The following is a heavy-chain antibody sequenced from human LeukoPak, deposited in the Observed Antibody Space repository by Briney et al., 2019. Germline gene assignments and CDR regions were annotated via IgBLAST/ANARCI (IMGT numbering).Heavy chain of an antibody. D-gene: IGHD1-26*01. CDR2: INPSGGST. J-gene: IGHJ6*03. CDR1: GYTFTSYY. V-gene: IGHV1-46*01. Sequence: GASVKVSCKASGYTFTSYYMHWVRQAPGQGLEWMGIINPSGGSTSYAQKLQGRVTMTRDTSTSTVYMELSSLRSEDTAVYYCARGQYSGSYRGYYYYYYMDVWGKGTTVTVSS. CDR3: ARGQYSGSYRGYYYYYYMDV.